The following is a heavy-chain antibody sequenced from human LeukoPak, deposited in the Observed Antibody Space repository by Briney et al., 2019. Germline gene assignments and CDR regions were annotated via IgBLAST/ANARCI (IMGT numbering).Heavy chain of an antibody. V-gene: IGHV5-51*01. CDR3: ARHLHNWNYAGFYYVHGMDV. J-gene: IGHJ6*02. CDR2: IHPGDSDS. CDR1: GYSFTSYW. D-gene: IGHD1-1*01. Sequence: GESLKISCKGSGYSFTSYWIGWVRQMPGKGLEWMGIIHPGDSDSRYSPSFQGQVTISADKSISTAYLQWSSLKASDTAMYYCARHLHNWNYAGFYYVHGMDVWGQGTTVSVSS.